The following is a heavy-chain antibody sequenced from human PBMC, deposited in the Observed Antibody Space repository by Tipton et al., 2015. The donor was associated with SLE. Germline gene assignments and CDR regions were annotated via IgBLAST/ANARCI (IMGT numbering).Heavy chain of an antibody. D-gene: IGHD3-22*01. J-gene: IGHJ6*02. V-gene: IGHV3-21*03. Sequence: SLRLSCAASGFTFSSYSMNWVRQAPGKGLEWVSSISSSSTYIYYADSVKGRFTISRDNAKNSLYLQMNSLRAEDTAVYYCARDTYYYDSGGYYSYYYYYGMDVWGQGTTVTVSS. CDR2: ISSSSTYI. CDR3: ARDTYYYDSGGYYSYYYYYGMDV. CDR1: GFTFSSYS.